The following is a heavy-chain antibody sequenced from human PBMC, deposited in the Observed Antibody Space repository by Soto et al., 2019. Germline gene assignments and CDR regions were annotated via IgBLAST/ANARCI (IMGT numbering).Heavy chain of an antibody. V-gene: IGHV3-7*05. J-gene: IGHJ4*02. CDR3: ASALQSTVYGVGDY. CDR1: GFTFSSYW. Sequence: EVQLVESGGGLVQPGGSLRLSCAASGFTFSSYWMSWVRQAPGKGLEWVANIKQDGGEKYYVDSVKGRFTIARDNAKKSMYLPMNSLRVEDTAVYYCASALQSTVYGVGDYWGQGTLVTVSS. D-gene: IGHD2-8*01. CDR2: IKQDGGEK.